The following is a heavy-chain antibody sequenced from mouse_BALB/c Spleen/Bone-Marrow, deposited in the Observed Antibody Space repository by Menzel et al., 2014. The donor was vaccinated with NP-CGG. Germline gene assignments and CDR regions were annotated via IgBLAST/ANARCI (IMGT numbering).Heavy chain of an antibody. Sequence: VQLLQSRPEMVKPGASVKTSCKASGYIFTSYVMHWVKQKSGQGLEWIGYINPYNDGTKYNEKLKVKAKLTSDKSYSTAYMELSNLTSEDSAVYYCARSYYYAMDYWGQGTAVTVSS. CDR3: ARSYYYAMDY. CDR1: GYIFTSYV. V-gene: IGHV1-14*01. CDR2: INPYNDGT. J-gene: IGHJ4*01.